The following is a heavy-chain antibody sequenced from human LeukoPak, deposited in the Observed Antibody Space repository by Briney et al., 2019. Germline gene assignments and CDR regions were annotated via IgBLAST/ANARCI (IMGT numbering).Heavy chain of an antibody. CDR2: ISGSGDIT. D-gene: IGHD1-1*01. V-gene: IGHV3-23*01. J-gene: IGHJ5*01. CDR1: GVTLRQYD. CDR3: VRVSRSNWVFDS. Sequence: GGSLRLSCAASGVTLRQYDLSWVRQAPGKGLEWVSGISGSGDITNYADSVKGRFSISRDNSKNTLSLQVSGLRAEDTAVYYCVRVSRSNWVFDSWGQGTLVTVS.